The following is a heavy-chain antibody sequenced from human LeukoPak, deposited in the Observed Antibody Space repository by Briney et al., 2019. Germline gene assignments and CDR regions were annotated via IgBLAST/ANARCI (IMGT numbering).Heavy chain of an antibody. V-gene: IGHV3-43*02. CDR3: AKGGDGYNRDDAFDI. D-gene: IGHD5-24*01. J-gene: IGHJ3*02. CDR2: ISGDGGST. CDR1: GFPFDDYA. Sequence: GSLRLSCAASGFPFDDYAMHWVRPAPGKGLEWVSLISGDGGSTYYADSVKGRFTISRDNSKNSLYLQMNSLRTEDTALYYCAKGGDGYNRDDAFDIWGQGTMVTVSS.